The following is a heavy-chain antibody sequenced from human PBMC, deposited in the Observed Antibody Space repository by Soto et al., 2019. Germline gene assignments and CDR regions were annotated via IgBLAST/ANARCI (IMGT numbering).Heavy chain of an antibody. Sequence: QVQLVESGGGVVQPGRSLRLSCAASGFTFSNYHMHWVRQAPGKGLEGVVVISYDGSNKYYADAVKGRFTISRDNSTNTLHRQMNSLRTEDTAVYYCARALRAYCGGDCADALDIWGQGTMVTVSS. V-gene: IGHV3-30-3*01. CDR1: GFTFSNYH. CDR2: ISYDGSNK. CDR3: ARALRAYCGGDCADALDI. J-gene: IGHJ3*02. D-gene: IGHD2-21*02.